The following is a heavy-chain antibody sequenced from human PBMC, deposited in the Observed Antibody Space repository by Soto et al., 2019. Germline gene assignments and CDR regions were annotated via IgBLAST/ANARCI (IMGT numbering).Heavy chain of an antibody. CDR1: GGTVSSSSYY. V-gene: IGHV4-39*01. CDR3: ASLYSSSWNTYYYYGMDV. Sequence: SETLSLTCTVSGGTVSSSSYYWGWIRQPPGKGLEWIGTIYYTGSTYYNPSLKSRVTISVDTSKNHFSLKLSSVTAADTAVYYCASLYSSSWNTYYYYGMDVWGQGTTVTVSS. CDR2: IYYTGST. D-gene: IGHD6-13*01. J-gene: IGHJ6*02.